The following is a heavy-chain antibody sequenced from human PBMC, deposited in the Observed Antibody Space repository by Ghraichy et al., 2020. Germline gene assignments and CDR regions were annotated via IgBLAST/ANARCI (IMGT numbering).Heavy chain of an antibody. Sequence: SQTLSLTCAVYGGSFSGYYWSWIRQPPGKGLEWIGEINHSGSTNYNPSLKSRVTISVDTSKNQFSLKLSSVTAADTAVYYCARHGGYCSSTSCPYWGQGTLVTVSS. CDR3: ARHGGYCSSTSCPY. D-gene: IGHD2-2*01. J-gene: IGHJ4*02. V-gene: IGHV4-34*01. CDR2: INHSGST. CDR1: GGSFSGYY.